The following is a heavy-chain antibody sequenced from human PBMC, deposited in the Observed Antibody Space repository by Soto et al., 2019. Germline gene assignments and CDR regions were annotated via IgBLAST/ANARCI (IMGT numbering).Heavy chain of an antibody. D-gene: IGHD3-10*01. V-gene: IGHV4-34*01. CDR3: ARSYGSGSLGFDP. CDR1: GGSFSGYY. Sequence: QVQLQQWGAGLLKPSETLSLTCAVYGGSFSGYYWSWIRQPPGKGLEWIGEINHSGSTNYNPSLKSRVTISVDTSKNQFSLKLSSVTAADTAVYYCARSYGSGSLGFDPWGQGTLVTVSS. J-gene: IGHJ5*02. CDR2: INHSGST.